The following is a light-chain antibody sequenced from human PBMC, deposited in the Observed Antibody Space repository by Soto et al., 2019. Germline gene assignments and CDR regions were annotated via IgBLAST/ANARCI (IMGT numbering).Light chain of an antibody. CDR1: QTINNS. V-gene: IGKV1-39*01. CDR3: QHSYGTPPHT. J-gene: IGKJ2*01. Sequence: DIHMTQSPSSLSASLGDRVTITCRPSQTINNSLNLYQKKPGHAPKLLIYAASTLQSGVPSRFSGSGSGTDFTLTINSLQPEDFATYCCQHSYGTPPHTFCQGTKLE. CDR2: AAS.